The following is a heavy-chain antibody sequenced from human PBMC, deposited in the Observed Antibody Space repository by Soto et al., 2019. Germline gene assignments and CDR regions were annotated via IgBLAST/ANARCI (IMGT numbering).Heavy chain of an antibody. V-gene: IGHV3-21*06. J-gene: IGHJ4*02. CDR1: GFTFTRYS. Sequence: GGSLRLSCAASGFTFTRYSMNWVRQAPGKGLEWVSSISGTTNYIYYGDSMKGRFTISRDNAKNSLYLEMNSLRAEDTAAYYCARESEDLTSNFDYWGQGTLVTVSS. CDR2: ISGTTNYI. CDR3: ARESEDLTSNFDY.